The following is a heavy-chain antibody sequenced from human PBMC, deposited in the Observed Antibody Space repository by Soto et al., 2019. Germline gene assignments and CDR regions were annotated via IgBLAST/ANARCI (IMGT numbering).Heavy chain of an antibody. CDR2: LYHSRST. Sequence: PSETLSLTCAVSGGSISSGGYSWSWIRQPPGKGLEWIGYLYHSRSTYYNPSLKSRVTISIDMAKHLFSLKLSSVAAADTADYYWSRVTDYWGQGVLVTISS. CDR1: GGSISSGGYS. J-gene: IGHJ4*02. V-gene: IGHV4-30-2*01. CDR3: SRVTDY.